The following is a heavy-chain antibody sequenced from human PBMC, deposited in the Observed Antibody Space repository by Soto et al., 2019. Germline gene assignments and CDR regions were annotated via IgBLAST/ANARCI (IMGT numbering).Heavy chain of an antibody. D-gene: IGHD3-10*01. CDR3: ARVGGFGATTIDY. V-gene: IGHV4-30-4*01. Sequence: QVQLQESGPGLVKPSQTLSLTCTVSGGSISSGDYYWSWIRQPPGKGLEWIGYIYYSGSTYYNPSLKSRVTISVDTAKNQFSLKMSSVTAADTAVYYCARVGGFGATTIDYWGQGTLVTVAS. CDR2: IYYSGST. J-gene: IGHJ4*02. CDR1: GGSISSGDYY.